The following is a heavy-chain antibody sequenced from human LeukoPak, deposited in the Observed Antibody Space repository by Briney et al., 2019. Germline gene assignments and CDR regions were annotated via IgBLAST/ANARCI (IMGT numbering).Heavy chain of an antibody. J-gene: IGHJ5*02. D-gene: IGHD2-21*02. CDR2: IIPILGIA. Sequence: ASVKVSCKASGGTFSSYAISWVRQAPGQGLEWTGGIIPILGIANYAQKFQGRVTITADKSTSTAYMELSSLRSEDTAVYYCARDPQGRHIVVVTAIDWFDLWGQGTLVTVSS. CDR3: ARDPQGRHIVVVTAIDWFDL. V-gene: IGHV1-69*10. CDR1: GGTFSSYA.